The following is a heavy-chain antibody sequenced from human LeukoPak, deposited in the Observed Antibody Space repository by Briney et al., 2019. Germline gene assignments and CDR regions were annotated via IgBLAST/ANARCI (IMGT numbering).Heavy chain of an antibody. V-gene: IGHV3-53*05. CDR1: GFSVNSKY. CDR3: AREADFWSGQFDY. Sequence: GGSLRLSCAASGFSVNSKYMNWVRQTPGKGLEWVSVIYPGGSTYYADSVKGRFTVSRDNSKNTLYLQMNSLRAEDTAVYYCAREADFWSGQFDYWGQGTQVTVSS. J-gene: IGHJ4*02. CDR2: IYPGGST. D-gene: IGHD3-3*01.